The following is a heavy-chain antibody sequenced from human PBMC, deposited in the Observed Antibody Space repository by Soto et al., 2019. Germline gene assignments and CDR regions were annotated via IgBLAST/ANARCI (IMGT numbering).Heavy chain of an antibody. CDR3: VKVSTFYDILTGYYSANFFDP. CDR1: GFTFSEYS. CDR2: ISSDGDIT. Sequence: VGSLRLSCSASGFTFSEYSMHWVRQAPGKGLQYVSTISSDGDITYYADSVKGRFTISRDNSKNTLYLQMNSLRPEDTAVYYCVKVSTFYDILTGYYSANFFDPWGQGTLVTVSS. J-gene: IGHJ5*02. D-gene: IGHD3-9*01. V-gene: IGHV3-64D*06.